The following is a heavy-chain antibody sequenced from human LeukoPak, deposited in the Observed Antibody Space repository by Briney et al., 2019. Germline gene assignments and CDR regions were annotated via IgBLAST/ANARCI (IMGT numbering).Heavy chain of an antibody. J-gene: IGHJ4*02. Sequence: GGSLRLSCAASGFTFSSYGMHWARQAPGKGLEWVAFIRYDGSNKYYADSVKGRFTISRDNSKNTLYLQMNSLRAEDTAVYYCAKPHGYSYGPFDYWGQGTLATVSS. V-gene: IGHV3-30*02. CDR1: GFTFSSYG. CDR3: AKPHGYSYGPFDY. CDR2: IRYDGSNK. D-gene: IGHD5-18*01.